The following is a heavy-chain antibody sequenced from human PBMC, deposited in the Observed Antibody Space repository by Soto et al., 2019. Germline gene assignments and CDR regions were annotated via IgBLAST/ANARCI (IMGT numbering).Heavy chain of an antibody. CDR1: GIPCINYW. J-gene: IGHJ4*02. CDR2: LDSAGSTI. V-gene: IGHV3-74*01. D-gene: IGHD3-10*01. Sequence: GSLRLSCGTSGIPCINYWRHWVRQGPGKGPEWLSRLDSAGSTIDYADSVKGRFTISRDNAKNSLDLQMNNLRVEDTAMYYCATDERVDNWGLGALVTIS. CDR3: ATDERVDN.